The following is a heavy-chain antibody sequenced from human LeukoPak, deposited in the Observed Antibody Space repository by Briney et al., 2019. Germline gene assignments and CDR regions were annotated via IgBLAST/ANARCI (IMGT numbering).Heavy chain of an antibody. CDR2: IYFSGST. D-gene: IGHD4-23*01. Sequence: LRLSCAASGFTFSSYELNWVRQAPGKGLEWVGSIYFSGSTYYNPSLKSRVTISVDTSNNQFSLKLRSVTTADTAMYYCAREDSGNSDDSLDIWGQGTMVTVSS. CDR3: AREDSGNSDDSLDI. CDR1: GFTFSSYE. J-gene: IGHJ3*02. V-gene: IGHV4-59*12.